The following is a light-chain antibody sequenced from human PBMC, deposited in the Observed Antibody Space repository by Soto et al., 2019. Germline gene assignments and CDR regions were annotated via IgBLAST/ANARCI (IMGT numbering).Light chain of an antibody. J-gene: IGLJ2*01. Sequence: QSALTQPPSASGSPGPSVTISCTGTSSDVGGYNYVSWYQQHPGKAPKVMIYEVSKRPSGVPDLFSGSKSGNTASLTVSGLQAEDESDYYCSSYAGSNLVFGGGTKVTVL. CDR2: EVS. V-gene: IGLV2-8*01. CDR3: SSYAGSNLV. CDR1: SSDVGGYNY.